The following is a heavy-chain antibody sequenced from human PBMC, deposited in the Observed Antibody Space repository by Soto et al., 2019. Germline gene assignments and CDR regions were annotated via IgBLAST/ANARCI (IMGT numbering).Heavy chain of an antibody. CDR1: GVSISDTSYY. CDR3: ARQGYY. J-gene: IGHJ4*02. Sequence: QLQLQESGPGLVKPSETLSLTRNVSGVSISDTSYYWGWIRQPPGKGLEWIGTIYFNGNTFYNPSLKSRLTISVDTSKNKISLRLTSVTAADAAVYYCARQGYYWGQGTLVAVSS. CDR2: IYFNGNT. V-gene: IGHV4-39*01.